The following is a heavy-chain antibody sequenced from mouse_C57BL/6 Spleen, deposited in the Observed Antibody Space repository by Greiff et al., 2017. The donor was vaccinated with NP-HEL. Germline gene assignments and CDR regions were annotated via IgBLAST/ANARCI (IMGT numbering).Heavy chain of an antibody. V-gene: IGHV1-15*01. J-gene: IGHJ1*03. CDR3: TRRGLRYFDV. CDR1: GYTFTDYE. CDR2: IDPETGGT. D-gene: IGHD3-1*01. Sequence: QVQLQQSGAELVRPGASVTLSCKASGYTFTDYEMHWVKQTPVHGLEWIGAIDPETGGTAYNQKFKGKAILTADKSSSTAYMELRSLTSEDSAVYYCTRRGLRYFDVWGTGTTVTVSS.